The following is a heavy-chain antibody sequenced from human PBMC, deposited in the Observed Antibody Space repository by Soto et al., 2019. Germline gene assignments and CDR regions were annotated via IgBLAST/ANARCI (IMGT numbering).Heavy chain of an antibody. J-gene: IGHJ4*02. V-gene: IGHV3-30*18. CDR1: GFTFSSYG. D-gene: IGHD1-26*01. CDR2: ISYDGSNK. CDR3: AKGPTIHPTRGYSDY. Sequence: PGGSLRLSCAASGFTFSSYGMHWVRQAPGKGLEWVAVISYDGSNKYYADSVKGRFTISRDNSKNTLYLQMNSLRAEDTAVYYCAKGPTIHPTRGYSDYWGQGTLVTVSS.